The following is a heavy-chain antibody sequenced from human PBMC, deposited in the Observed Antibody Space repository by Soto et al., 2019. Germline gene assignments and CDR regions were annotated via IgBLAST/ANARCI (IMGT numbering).Heavy chain of an antibody. D-gene: IGHD3-3*01. CDR3: ARDSTIFGVVIYGMDV. J-gene: IGHJ6*02. V-gene: IGHV3-21*01. CDR2: ISSSSSYI. CDR1: GFTFSSYS. Sequence: EVQLVESGGGQVKPGGSLRLSCAASGFTFSSYSMNWVRQAPGKGLEWVSSISSSSSYIYYADSVKGRFTISRDNAKNSLYLQMNSLRAEDTAVYYCARDSTIFGVVIYGMDVWGQGTTVTVSS.